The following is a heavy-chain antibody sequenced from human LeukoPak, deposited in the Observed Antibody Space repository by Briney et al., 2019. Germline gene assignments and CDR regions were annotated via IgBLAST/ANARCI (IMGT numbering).Heavy chain of an antibody. CDR3: ATTHY. CDR1: GFTFDDYA. CDR2: FSWNSGSI. V-gene: IGHV3-9*01. Sequence: GGSLRLSCAASGFTFDDYAMHWVRQAPGKGLEWVSGFSWNSGSIGYADSVKGRFTISRDNAKNSLYLQMNSLRAEDTALYYCATTHYWGQGTLVTVSS. J-gene: IGHJ4*02.